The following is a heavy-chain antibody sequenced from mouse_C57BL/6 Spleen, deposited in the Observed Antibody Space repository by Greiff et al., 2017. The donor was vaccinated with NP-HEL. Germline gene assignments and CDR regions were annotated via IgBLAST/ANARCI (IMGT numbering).Heavy chain of an antibody. CDR3: ARDGSSYGFAY. V-gene: IGHV1-50*01. J-gene: IGHJ3*01. Sequence: VQLQQPGAELVKPGASVKLSCKASGYTFTSYWMQWVKQRPGQGLEWIGEIDPSDSYTNYNQKFKGKATLTVDTSSSTAYMQLSSLTSEDSAVYYCARDGSSYGFAYWGQGTLVPVSA. CDR1: GYTFTSYW. D-gene: IGHD1-1*01. CDR2: IDPSDSYT.